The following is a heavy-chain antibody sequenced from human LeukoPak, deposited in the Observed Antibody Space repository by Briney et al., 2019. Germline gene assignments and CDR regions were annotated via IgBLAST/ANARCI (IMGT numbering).Heavy chain of an antibody. Sequence: ASVKVSCKASGYTLTSYGISWVRQAPGQGLEWRGWISAYNGNTNYAQKLQGRVTMTTDTSTSTAYMELRSLRSDDTAVYYCARDLREPLYNWFDPWGQGTLVTVSS. V-gene: IGHV1-18*01. CDR1: GYTLTSYG. D-gene: IGHD1-26*01. CDR2: ISAYNGNT. CDR3: ARDLREPLYNWFDP. J-gene: IGHJ5*02.